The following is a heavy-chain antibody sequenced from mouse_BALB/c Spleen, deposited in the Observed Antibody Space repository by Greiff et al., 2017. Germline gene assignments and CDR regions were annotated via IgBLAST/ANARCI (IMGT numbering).Heavy chain of an antibody. CDR2: INPSTGYT. CDR1: GYTFTSYW. J-gene: IGHJ1*01. D-gene: IGHD2-3*01. Sequence: QVQLQQSGAELAKPGASVKMSCKASGYTFTSYWMHWVKQRPGQGLEWIGYINPSTGYTEYNQKFKDKATLTADKSSSTAYMQLSSLTSEDSAVYCCARSEGYYPYFDVWGAGTTVTVSS. CDR3: ARSEGYYPYFDV. V-gene: IGHV1-7*01.